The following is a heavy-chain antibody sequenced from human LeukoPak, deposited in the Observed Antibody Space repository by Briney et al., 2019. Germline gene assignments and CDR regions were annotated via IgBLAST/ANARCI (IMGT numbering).Heavy chain of an antibody. CDR1: GGSISSSSYY. CDR3: ARARYFDWLLTWFDP. V-gene: IGHV4-39*07. Sequence: PSETLSLTCTVSGGSISSSSYYWGWIRQPPGKGLEWIGSIYYSGSTYYNPSLKSRVTISVDTSKDQFSLKLSSVTAADTAVYYCARARYFDWLLTWFDPWGQGTLVTVSS. J-gene: IGHJ5*02. CDR2: IYYSGST. D-gene: IGHD3-9*01.